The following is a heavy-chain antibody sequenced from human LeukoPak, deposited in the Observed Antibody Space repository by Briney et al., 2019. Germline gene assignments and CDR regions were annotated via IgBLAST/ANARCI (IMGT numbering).Heavy chain of an antibody. CDR2: IYTSGST. J-gene: IGHJ5*02. CDR3: ARGMTTVTTSNGFDP. V-gene: IGHV4-4*07. D-gene: IGHD4-17*01. Sequence: PSETLSLTCTVSGGSISSYYWSWIRQPAGKGLEWIGRIYTSGSTNYNPSLKSRVTMSVDTSKNQFSLKLSSVTAAHTAVYYCARGMTTVTTSNGFDPWGQGTLVTVSS. CDR1: GGSISSYY.